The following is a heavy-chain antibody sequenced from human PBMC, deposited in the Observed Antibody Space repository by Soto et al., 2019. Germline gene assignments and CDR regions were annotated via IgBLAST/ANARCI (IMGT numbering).Heavy chain of an antibody. J-gene: IGHJ3*02. CDR3: ALLSSAYPGAFDI. Sequence: QITLKESGPTLVKPTQTLTLTCTFSGSSLSTSGVGVGWIRQPPGKALEWLALIYWDDDKRYRPSLKSRVTVTKDTSKNQVLLTMTNMDSVDTATYYCALLSSAYPGAFDIWGQGTMVTVSS. D-gene: IGHD3-22*01. V-gene: IGHV2-5*02. CDR2: IYWDDDK. CDR1: GSSLSTSGVG.